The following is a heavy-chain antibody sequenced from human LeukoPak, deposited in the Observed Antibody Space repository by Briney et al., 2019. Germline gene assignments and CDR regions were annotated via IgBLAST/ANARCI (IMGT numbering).Heavy chain of an antibody. CDR3: ARGTTYCSSTSCYHLNWFDP. CDR2: IYYSGST. J-gene: IGHJ5*02. V-gene: IGHV4-59*01. CDR1: GGSISSYY. Sequence: SETLSLTCTVSGGSISSYYWSGIRQPPGKGLEWIGYIYYSGSTNYSPSLKSRVTISVDTSRNQFSLKLTSVTAADTAVYYCARGTTYCSSTSCYHLNWFDPWGQGTLVTVSS. D-gene: IGHD2-2*01.